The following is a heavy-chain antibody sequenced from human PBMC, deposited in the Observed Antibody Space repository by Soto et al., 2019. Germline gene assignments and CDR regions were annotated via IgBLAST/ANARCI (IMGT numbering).Heavy chain of an antibody. J-gene: IGHJ5*02. V-gene: IGHV4-61*01. Sequence: SETLSLTCTVSGGSVSSGSYYWSWLRQTPGKGLEWIGYIYYSGSTNYNPSLKSRVTISVDTSKNQFSLMLSSVAAADTAVYYCASATYYYDSSGYYFFPWGQGTLVTVSS. CDR1: GGSVSSGSYY. CDR3: ASATYYYDSSGYYFFP. D-gene: IGHD3-22*01. CDR2: IYYSGST.